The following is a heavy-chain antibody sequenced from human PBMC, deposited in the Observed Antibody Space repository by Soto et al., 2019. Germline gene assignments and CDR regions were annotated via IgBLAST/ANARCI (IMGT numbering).Heavy chain of an antibody. D-gene: IGHD1-26*01. J-gene: IGHJ3*02. V-gene: IGHV4-4*02. CDR1: GGSISSSNW. CDR3: ARDQGSAIVGARDAFDI. Sequence: SETLSLTCAVSGGSISSSNWWSWVRQPPGKGLEWIGEIYHSGSTNYNPSLKSRVTISVDKSKNQFSLKLSSVTAADTAVYYCARDQGSAIVGARDAFDIWGQGTMVTVSS. CDR2: IYHSGST.